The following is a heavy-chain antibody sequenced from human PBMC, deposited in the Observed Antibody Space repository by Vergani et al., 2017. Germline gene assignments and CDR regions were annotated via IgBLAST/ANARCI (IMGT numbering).Heavy chain of an antibody. V-gene: IGHV1-18*01. J-gene: IGHJ4*02. D-gene: IGHD3-3*01. CDR3: ARDRSPYDLWSGYYHPFDY. CDR1: GGTFSSYA. CDR2: ISAYNGNT. Sequence: QVQLVQSGAEVKKPGSSVKVSCKASGGTFSSYAISWVRQAPGQGLEWMGWISAYNGNTNYAQKLQGRVTMTTDTSTSTAYMELRSLRSDDTAVYYCARDRSPYDLWSGYYHPFDYWGQGTLVTVSS.